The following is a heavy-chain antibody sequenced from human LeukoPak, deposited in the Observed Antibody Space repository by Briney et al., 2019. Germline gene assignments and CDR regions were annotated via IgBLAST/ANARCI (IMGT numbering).Heavy chain of an antibody. CDR1: GYIFGHNG. V-gene: IGHV1-18*01. CDR3: ARGEAGITMIVVANWFDP. D-gene: IGHD3-22*01. Sequence: ASVLVSCKTSGYIFGHNGIGWVRQAPGQGPEWMGWISAYNGDTNYAQSFQGRVTLTRDTSTSTVYMELRSLRSDDTAVYYCARGEAGITMIVVANWFDPWGQGTLVTVSS. CDR2: ISAYNGDT. J-gene: IGHJ5*02.